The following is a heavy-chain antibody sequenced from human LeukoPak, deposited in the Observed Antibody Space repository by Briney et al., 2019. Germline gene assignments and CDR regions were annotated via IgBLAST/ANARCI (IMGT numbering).Heavy chain of an antibody. D-gene: IGHD2-2*01. CDR3: AKDGVWHCSSTSCYFFDY. CDR2: IWYDGSNK. Sequence: GRSLRLSCAASGFTFSSYGMHWVRQAPGKGLEWVAVIWYDGSNKYYADSVKGRFTISRDNSKNTLYLQMNSLRAEDTAVYYCAKDGVWHCSSTSCYFFDYWGQGTLVTVSS. J-gene: IGHJ4*02. V-gene: IGHV3-33*06. CDR1: GFTFSSYG.